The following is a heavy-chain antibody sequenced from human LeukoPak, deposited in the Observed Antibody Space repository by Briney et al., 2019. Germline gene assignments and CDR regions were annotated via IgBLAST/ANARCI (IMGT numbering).Heavy chain of an antibody. V-gene: IGHV3-53*01. CDR2: LYSGGAA. Sequence: GGSLRLSCAVSGFTVRDNYLNWVRQTPGKGLECVSVLYSGGAAYYADSVKGRFTISRDNAKNSLYLQMNSLRAEDTAVYYCARLGTDYWGQGTLVTVSS. CDR3: ARLGTDY. CDR1: GFTVRDNY. D-gene: IGHD3-16*01. J-gene: IGHJ4*02.